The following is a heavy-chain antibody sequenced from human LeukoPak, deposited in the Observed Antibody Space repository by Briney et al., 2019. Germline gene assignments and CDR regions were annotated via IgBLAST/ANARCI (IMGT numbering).Heavy chain of an antibody. CDR2: IRSTANGYAT. Sequence: PGGSLRLSCAASGFTFSGSALHWVRPASGKGLEWVGRIRSTANGYATAYAASVKGRFTISRDDSKNTAYLQMDSLKTEDTAVYYCTGNYYGSGSYADSDYWGQGTLVTVSS. D-gene: IGHD3-10*01. V-gene: IGHV3-73*01. CDR3: TGNYYGSGSYADSDY. CDR1: GFTFSGSA. J-gene: IGHJ4*02.